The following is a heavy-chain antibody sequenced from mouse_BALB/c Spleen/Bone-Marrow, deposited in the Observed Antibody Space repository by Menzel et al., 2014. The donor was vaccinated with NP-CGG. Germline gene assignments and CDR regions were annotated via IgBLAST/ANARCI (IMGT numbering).Heavy chain of an antibody. J-gene: IGHJ1*01. D-gene: IGHD1-1*01. CDR3: AKLGRSYYDFDV. CDR2: IWGGGST. CDR1: GFSLTDYG. V-gene: IGHV2-6-5*01. Sequence: VQLQQSGPGLVAPSQSLSITCTVSGFSLTDYGVSWIRQPPGKGLEWLGVIWGGGSTYYNSALKSRLSISKDNSKSQVFLKLNSLQTVDTAMYYCAKLGRSYYDFDVWGAGTTVTVSS.